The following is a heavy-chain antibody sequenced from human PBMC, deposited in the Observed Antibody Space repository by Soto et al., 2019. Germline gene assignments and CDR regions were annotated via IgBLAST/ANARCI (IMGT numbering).Heavy chain of an antibody. CDR2: ISYDGSNK. CDR3: ARDFEGSYGPDTTYYYYGMDV. J-gene: IGHJ6*02. Sequence: PGGSLRLSCAASGFTFSSYAMHWVRQAPGKGLEWVAVISYDGSNKYYADSVKGRFTISRDNSKNTLYLQMNSLRAEDTAVYYCARDFEGSYGPDTTYYYYGMDVWGQGTTVTVSS. CDR1: GFTFSSYA. D-gene: IGHD5-18*01. V-gene: IGHV3-30-3*01.